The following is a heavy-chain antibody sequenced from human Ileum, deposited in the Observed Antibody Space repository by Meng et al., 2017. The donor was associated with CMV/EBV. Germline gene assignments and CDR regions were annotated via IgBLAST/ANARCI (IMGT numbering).Heavy chain of an antibody. J-gene: IGHJ5*02. CDR1: GDSITTTTYY. V-gene: IGHV4-39*07. Sequence: QQSGPELLNPSKTPSLTSTASGDSITTTTYYWGWLRQTPGKGLEWIASIYYSGTTYYNPSLKSRVTISVDTSKNQFSLKVYSVTAADTAIYYCARSRREDWFDPWGQGTLVTVSS. D-gene: IGHD1-26*01. CDR3: ARSRREDWFDP. CDR2: IYYSGTT.